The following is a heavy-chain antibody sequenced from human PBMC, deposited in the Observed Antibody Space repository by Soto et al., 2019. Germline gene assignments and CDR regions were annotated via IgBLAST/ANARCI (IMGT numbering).Heavy chain of an antibody. V-gene: IGHV4-39*01. CDR3: ARTRVAAAYNWFDP. J-gene: IGHJ5*02. D-gene: IGHD6-13*01. CDR2: IYYSGST. CDR1: GGSISSSSYY. Sequence: PSETLSLTCTFSGGSISSSSYYWGWIRQPPGKGLEWIGSIYYSGSTYYNPSLKSRVTISVDTSKNQFSLKLSSVTAADTAVYYCARTRVAAAYNWFDPWGQGTLVTVSS.